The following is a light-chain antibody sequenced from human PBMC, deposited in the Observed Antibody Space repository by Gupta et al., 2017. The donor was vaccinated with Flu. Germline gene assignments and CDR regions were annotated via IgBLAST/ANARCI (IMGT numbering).Light chain of an antibody. Sequence: PGTLSLSPGERATRSCRASQSVSSSSLAWYQQKPGQAPRLLIYGASSRATGIPDRFSGSGSGTDFTLTISRLEPEDFVVYYCQDYGSSRTFGQGTKVEIK. CDR1: QSVSSSS. J-gene: IGKJ1*01. CDR3: QDYGSSRT. V-gene: IGKV3-20*01. CDR2: GAS.